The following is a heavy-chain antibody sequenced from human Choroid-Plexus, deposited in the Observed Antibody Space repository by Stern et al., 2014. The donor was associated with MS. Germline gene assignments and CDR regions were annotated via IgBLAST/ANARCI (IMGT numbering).Heavy chain of an antibody. CDR2: ITPIFDAT. D-gene: IGHD2-21*01. V-gene: IGHV1-69*01. CDR3: ARGDSEAPIYYFDY. CDR1: GGTFSNYA. Sequence: VQLVQSGAEVKKHGSSVKVSCKTSGGTFSNYAISWVRQAPGQGLEWMGGITPIFDATNYAQKFQGRVTITADESTRTAYMELSSLRSDDTAMYYCARGDSEAPIYYFDYWGQGTLVTVSS. J-gene: IGHJ4*02.